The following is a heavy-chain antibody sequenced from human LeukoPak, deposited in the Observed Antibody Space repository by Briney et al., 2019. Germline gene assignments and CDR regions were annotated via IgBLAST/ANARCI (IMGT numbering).Heavy chain of an antibody. CDR3: ARGGPPGYYYDYYMDV. V-gene: IGHV1-2*02. CDR2: INPNSGGT. CDR1: GYTFTGYY. J-gene: IGHJ6*03. Sequence: ASVKDSCKASGYTFTGYYMHWVRQAPGQGLGWMGWINPNSGGTNYAQKFQGRVTMTRDTSISTAYMELSRLRSDDTAVYYCARGGPPGYYYDYYMDVWGKGTTVTISS.